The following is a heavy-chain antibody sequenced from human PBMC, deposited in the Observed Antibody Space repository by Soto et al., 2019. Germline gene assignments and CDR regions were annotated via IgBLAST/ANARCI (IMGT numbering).Heavy chain of an antibody. CDR1: GYTFTSYG. CDR3: AAPLSYSYGLDY. J-gene: IGHJ4*02. V-gene: IGHV1-18*01. D-gene: IGHD5-18*01. Sequence: ASVKVSCKTSGYTFTSYGFSWVRQAPGQGLEWMGWISAYNGNTNYAQKLQGRVTMTTDTSTSTAYMELRSLRSDDTAVYYCAAPLSYSYGLDYWGQGTLVTVSS. CDR2: ISAYNGNT.